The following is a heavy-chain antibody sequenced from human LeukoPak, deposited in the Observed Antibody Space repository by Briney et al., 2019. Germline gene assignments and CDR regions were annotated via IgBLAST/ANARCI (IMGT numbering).Heavy chain of an antibody. D-gene: IGHD1-26*01. CDR2: IYYSGST. J-gene: IGHJ4*02. Sequence: SETLSLTCTVSGGSISSYYWSWIRQPPGKGLEWIGYIYYSGSTNYNPSLKSRVTISVDTSKDQFSLKLSSVTAADTAVYYCARHPGMRYSGSYVDYWGQGTLVTVSS. V-gene: IGHV4-59*08. CDR1: GGSISSYY. CDR3: ARHPGMRYSGSYVDY.